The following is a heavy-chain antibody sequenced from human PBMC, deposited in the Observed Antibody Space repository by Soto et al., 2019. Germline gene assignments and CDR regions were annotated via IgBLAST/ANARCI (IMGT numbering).Heavy chain of an antibody. V-gene: IGHV1-69*06. CDR2: IIPIFGTA. CDR3: ARGRDMVRGVITKYNWFDP. J-gene: IGHJ5*02. D-gene: IGHD3-10*01. Sequence: QVQLVQSGAEVKKPGSSVKVSCKASGGTFSSYAISWVRQAPGQGLEWMGGIIPIFGTANYAQKFQGRVTITADKSTSTAYMALSSLGSEDTGVYYCARGRDMVRGVITKYNWFDPWGQGTLVTVSS. CDR1: GGTFSSYA.